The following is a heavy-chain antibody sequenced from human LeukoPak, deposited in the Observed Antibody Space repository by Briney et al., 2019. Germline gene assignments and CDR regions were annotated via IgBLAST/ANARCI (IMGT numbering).Heavy chain of an antibody. V-gene: IGHV1-2*02. CDR3: APTPEAYTSNWNV. CDR2: INPDSGFT. CDR1: GYTFTDDY. Sequence: ALVKVSCKTSGYTFTDDYMHWVRQAPGQGLEFMGWINPDSGFTNYAQKFQGRVTMTRDTSISTAYLEVRRLRSDDTAVYYCAPTPEAYTSNWNVWGQGTLVTVSS. D-gene: IGHD1-1*01. J-gene: IGHJ4*02.